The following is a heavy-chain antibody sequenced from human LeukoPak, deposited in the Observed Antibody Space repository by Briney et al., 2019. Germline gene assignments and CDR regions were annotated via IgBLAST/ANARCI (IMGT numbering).Heavy chain of an antibody. J-gene: IGHJ4*02. Sequence: GGSLRLSCAASGFTFSSYGMHRVRQAPGKGLEWVAFIRYDGSNKYYADSVKGRFTISRDNSKNTLYLQMNSLRAEDTAVYYCAKDPCGSDCYSVDYWGQGTLATVSS. D-gene: IGHD2-21*01. CDR2: IRYDGSNK. CDR1: GFTFSSYG. CDR3: AKDPCGSDCYSVDY. V-gene: IGHV3-30*02.